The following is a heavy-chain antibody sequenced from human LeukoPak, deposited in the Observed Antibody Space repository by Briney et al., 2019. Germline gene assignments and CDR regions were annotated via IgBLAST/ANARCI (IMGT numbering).Heavy chain of an antibody. CDR2: ISSSGGST. Sequence: PGGSLRVSCAASGFTFSSYAMNWVRQAPGKGLEWVSAISSSGGSTFYADSVRGRFTISRDNSKNTLFLQMNSLRAGDTAVYYCAKVGAELGGNYFGYWGQGTLVTVSS. J-gene: IGHJ4*02. V-gene: IGHV3-23*01. CDR3: AKVGAELGGNYFGY. D-gene: IGHD3-16*01. CDR1: GFTFSSYA.